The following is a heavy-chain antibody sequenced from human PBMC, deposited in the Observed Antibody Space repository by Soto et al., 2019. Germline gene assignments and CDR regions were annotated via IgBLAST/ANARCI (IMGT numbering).Heavy chain of an antibody. CDR1: GYTFTSYA. CDR2: INAGNGNT. Sequence: QVQLVQSGAEVKKPGASVKVSCKASGYTFTSYAMHWVRQAPGQRLEWMGWINAGNGNTKYSQKFQVRVTITRDTSASTAYMELSSLRSEDTAVYDCARSWKKAYGDYDWFDPWGQGTLVTVSS. V-gene: IGHV1-3*01. J-gene: IGHJ5*02. D-gene: IGHD4-17*01. CDR3: ARSWKKAYGDYDWFDP.